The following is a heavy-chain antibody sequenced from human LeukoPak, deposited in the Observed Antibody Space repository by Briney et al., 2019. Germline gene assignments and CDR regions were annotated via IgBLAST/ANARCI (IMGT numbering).Heavy chain of an antibody. CDR1: GFTFSSYS. D-gene: IGHD2-2*01. CDR3: ARDSSTYAGPPDY. V-gene: IGHV3-48*01. J-gene: IGHJ4*02. Sequence: GGSLRPSCAASGFTFSSYSMNWVRQAPGKGLEWVSYIGAAGSTIYYADSVKGRFTISRDNAKNSLFLQMNSLRAEDTAVYYCARDSSTYAGPPDYWGQGTLATVSS. CDR2: IGAAGSTI.